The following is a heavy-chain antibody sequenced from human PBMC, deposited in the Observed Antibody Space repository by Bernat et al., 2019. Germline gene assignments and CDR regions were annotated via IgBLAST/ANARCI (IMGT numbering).Heavy chain of an antibody. CDR1: GFSFSSYA. CDR3: ARDKSDYYDSSGYLYY. CDR2: ISYDGSNK. V-gene: IGHV3-30-3*01. Sequence: QVRLVESGGGVVQPGRSLRLSCAASGFSFSSYAMYWVRQAPGKGLEWVAVISYDGSNKYYADSVKGRFTISRDRSKNTVYLQMDTLRADDTAVYYCARDKSDYYDSSGYLYYWGQGSLVTVSS. J-gene: IGHJ4*02. D-gene: IGHD3-22*01.